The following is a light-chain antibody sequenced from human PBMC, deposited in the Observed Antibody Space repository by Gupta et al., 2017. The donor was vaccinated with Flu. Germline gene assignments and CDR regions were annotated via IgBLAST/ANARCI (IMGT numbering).Light chain of an antibody. J-gene: IGKJ4*01. V-gene: IGKV3-20*01. Sequence: ERATLSCRASQSLSNNYVARYQQKPGQSPRLLIYGASSRATGIADRFGGSRSGTDFTLTISGLEAEDFAVYYCQQYDTSPLTFGGGTKVEIK. CDR3: QQYDTSPLT. CDR2: GAS. CDR1: QSLSNNY.